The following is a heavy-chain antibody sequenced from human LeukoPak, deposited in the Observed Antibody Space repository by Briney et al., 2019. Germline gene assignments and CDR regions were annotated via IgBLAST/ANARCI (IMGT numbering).Heavy chain of an antibody. V-gene: IGHV4-59*08. Sequence: PSETLSPTCTVSGGSMTTYYWTWLRQPPGKALEWIGFVYYTGITKYNPSLESRVTISLDASNNQFSLKLNSLTAADTAVYYCARRVATKPKYCFDSWGQGTLVTVSS. CDR3: ARRVATKPKYCFDS. CDR1: GGSMTTYY. D-gene: IGHD5-24*01. CDR2: VYYTGIT. J-gene: IGHJ4*02.